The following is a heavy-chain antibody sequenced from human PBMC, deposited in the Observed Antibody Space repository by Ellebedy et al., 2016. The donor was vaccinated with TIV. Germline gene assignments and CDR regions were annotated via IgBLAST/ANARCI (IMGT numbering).Heavy chain of an antibody. D-gene: IGHD4-23*01. J-gene: IGHJ1*01. CDR2: IWYDGSNK. CDR1: GFTFSSYS. Sequence: GGSLRLSCAASGFTFSSYSMNWVRQAPGRGLEWVTIIWYDGSNKNYADSVKGRFTISRDNSKNTVFLQMNSLRAEDTAVYYCVRGNAYGDNPEYFQHWGQGTLVTVSS. V-gene: IGHV3-33*08. CDR3: VRGNAYGDNPEYFQH.